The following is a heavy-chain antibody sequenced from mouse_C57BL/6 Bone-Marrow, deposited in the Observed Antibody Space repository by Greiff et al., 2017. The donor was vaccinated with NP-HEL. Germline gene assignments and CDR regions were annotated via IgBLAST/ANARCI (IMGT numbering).Heavy chain of an antibody. J-gene: IGHJ2*01. CDR2: IDPETGGT. Sequence: VQLQESGAELVRPGASVTLSCKASGYTFTDYEMHWVKQTPVYGLEWIGAIDPETGGTAYNQKFKGKAILTADKSSSTAYMELRSLTSEDSAVYYCTRFDGYYHYFDYWGQGTTLTVSS. V-gene: IGHV1-15*01. CDR3: TRFDGYYHYFDY. D-gene: IGHD2-3*01. CDR1: GYTFTDYE.